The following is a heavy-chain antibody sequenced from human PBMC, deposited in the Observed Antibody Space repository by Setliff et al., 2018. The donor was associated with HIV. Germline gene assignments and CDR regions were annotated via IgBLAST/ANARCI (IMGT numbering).Heavy chain of an antibody. V-gene: IGHV1-2*02. Sequence: ASVKVSCKSSGYTFTDYFTHWVRQAPGQGLEWMGWISPDNANTRISQRFRGSVTMTRDRSINTAYMEFSGLTSDDTAVYYCARQLSNSLDFWGQGALVTVSS. CDR1: GYTFTDYF. D-gene: IGHD1-1*01. CDR3: ARQLSNSLDF. J-gene: IGHJ4*02. CDR2: ISPDNANT.